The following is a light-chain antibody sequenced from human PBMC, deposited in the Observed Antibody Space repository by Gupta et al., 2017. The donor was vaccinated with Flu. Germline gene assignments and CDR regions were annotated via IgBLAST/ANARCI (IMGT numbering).Light chain of an antibody. J-gene: IGKJ1*01. CDR2: RAS. CDR1: QSISSN. CDR3: QQYNNWRT. V-gene: IGKV3-15*01. Sequence: EIVMPPSPATLSVSPGDRATLSCRASQSISSNSAWYQQKPGHAPSLLVYRASASATGIPVSVSGSGSETTFTLTSRHLQSEDVSVCYCQQYNNWRTFGQGTKVEIK.